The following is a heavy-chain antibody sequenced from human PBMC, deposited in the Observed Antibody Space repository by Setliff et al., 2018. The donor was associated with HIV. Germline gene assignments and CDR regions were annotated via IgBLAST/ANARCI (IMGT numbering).Heavy chain of an antibody. CDR2: INHSGST. D-gene: IGHD3-3*01. Sequence: PSETLSLTCAVYGGSFSGYYWSWIRQSPGMGLEWIGEINHSGSTKYNPSLKSRVTISVDTSKNQFSLKLSSVTAADTAVYYCARGTAYYNFWSGYSQDYYYYMDVWGKGTTVTVSS. CDR3: ARGTAYYNFWSGYSQDYYYYMDV. V-gene: IGHV4-34*01. J-gene: IGHJ6*03. CDR1: GGSFSGYY.